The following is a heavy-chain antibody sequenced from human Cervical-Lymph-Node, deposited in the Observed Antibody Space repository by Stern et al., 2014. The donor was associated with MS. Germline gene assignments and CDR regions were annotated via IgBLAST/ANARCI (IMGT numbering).Heavy chain of an antibody. D-gene: IGHD2-8*02. Sequence: QVQLQESGPGLVKPSETLSLTCAVSGDSISSYTHYWAWIRQPPGKGLEWIGSVYYSGATYYNPSLKSPVTISVGTSKNHFSLGLTSVTAADTAVYYCAKHACTGAACPFDLWGQGTLVTVSS. CDR1: GDSISSYTHY. J-gene: IGHJ4*02. CDR2: VYYSGAT. CDR3: AKHACTGAACPFDL. V-gene: IGHV4-39*01.